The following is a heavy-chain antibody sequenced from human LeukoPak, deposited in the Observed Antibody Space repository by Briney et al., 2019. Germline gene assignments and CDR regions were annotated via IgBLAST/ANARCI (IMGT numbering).Heavy chain of an antibody. J-gene: IGHJ4*02. D-gene: IGHD3-9*01. CDR1: GYTFTSYY. Sequence: GASVKVSCKASGYTFTSYYMHWVRQAPGQGLEWMGIINPSGGSTSYAQKFQGRVTMTTDTSTSTAYMEVRSLRSDDTAVYYCARVNNYDILSSFDYWGQGTLVTVSS. CDR2: INPSGGST. V-gene: IGHV1-46*01. CDR3: ARVNNYDILSSFDY.